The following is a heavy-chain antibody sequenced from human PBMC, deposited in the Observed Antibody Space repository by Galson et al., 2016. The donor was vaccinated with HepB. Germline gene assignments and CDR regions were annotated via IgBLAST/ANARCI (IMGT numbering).Heavy chain of an antibody. J-gene: IGHJ4*02. Sequence: SETLSLTCSVYNGSFSGYYWSWIRQSPGKGLEWIGEINNSGVTNYSPSLKSRVTISIDTSNNQFSLRLTSVTAADAAVYYCATRGWLRTLDYWGQGTLVAVSS. D-gene: IGHD5-12*01. CDR2: INNSGVT. CDR3: ATRGWLRTLDY. CDR1: NGSFSGYY. V-gene: IGHV4-34*01.